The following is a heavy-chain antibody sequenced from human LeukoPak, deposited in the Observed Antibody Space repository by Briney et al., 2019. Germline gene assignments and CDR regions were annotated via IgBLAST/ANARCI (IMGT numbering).Heavy chain of an antibody. CDR2: ISYDGINK. J-gene: IGHJ4*02. CDR1: GFTFRSYG. CDR3: AKDKSSGWYLDYFDY. Sequence: GGSLRLSCAASGFTFRSYGMHWVRQAPGKGLEWVALISYDGINKYYADSVKGRFTISRDNSDNTLYLQMNSLRAEDTAMYYCAKDKSSGWYLDYFDYWGQGTLVIVSS. D-gene: IGHD6-19*01. V-gene: IGHV3-30*18.